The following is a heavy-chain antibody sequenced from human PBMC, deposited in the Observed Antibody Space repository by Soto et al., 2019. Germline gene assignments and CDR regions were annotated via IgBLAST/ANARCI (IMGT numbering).Heavy chain of an antibody. D-gene: IGHD2-15*01. CDR1: GFTFRTYA. CDR2: IVGDASSI. J-gene: IGHJ4*02. V-gene: IGHV3-23*03. Sequence: SLRLSCAAYGFTFRTYAMNWVRQAPGKGLEWVAVIVGDASSIDYADSVKGRFTISRDNSKSIMYLQMTSLKVEDTATYFCAKDLRPDGRYDLDYWGQGTQVTVSS. CDR3: AKDLRPDGRYDLDY.